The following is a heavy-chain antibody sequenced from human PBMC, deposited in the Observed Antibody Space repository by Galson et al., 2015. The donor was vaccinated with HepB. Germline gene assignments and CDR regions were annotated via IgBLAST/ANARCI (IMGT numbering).Heavy chain of an antibody. CDR1: GHTLTELS. J-gene: IGHJ4*02. D-gene: IGHD4-17*01. Sequence: SVKVSCKVSGHTLTELSVHWVRLIPGKGLEWMGGYAPEDGETTYAQKFQGRFTMTEDTSTAYMHLNNLGSDDTAVYYCAADPHRTTVTTMLFWGQGTLVAVSS. V-gene: IGHV1-24*01. CDR3: AADPHRTTVTTMLF. CDR2: YAPEDGET.